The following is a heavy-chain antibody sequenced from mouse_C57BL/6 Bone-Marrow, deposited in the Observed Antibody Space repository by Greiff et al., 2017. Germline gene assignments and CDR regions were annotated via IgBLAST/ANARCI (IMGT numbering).Heavy chain of an antibody. V-gene: IGHV1-50*01. CDR3: ARLGDYDVPWFAY. J-gene: IGHJ3*01. D-gene: IGHD2-4*01. Sequence: QVQLKQPGAELVKPGASVKLSCKASGYTFTSYWMQWVNQRPGQGLEWIGEIDPSDSYTNYNQKFKGKATLTVDTSSSTAYMQLSSLTSEDSAVYYCARLGDYDVPWFAYGGQGTLVTVSA. CDR1: GYTFTSYW. CDR2: IDPSDSYT.